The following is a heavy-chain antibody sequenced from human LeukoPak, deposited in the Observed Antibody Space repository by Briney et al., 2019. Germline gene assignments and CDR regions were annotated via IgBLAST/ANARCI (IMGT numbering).Heavy chain of an antibody. CDR1: GFTFSTYG. CDR3: AKDWGNYFASGSSYLDY. J-gene: IGHJ4*02. CDR2: ISYDGSNK. V-gene: IGHV3-30*18. Sequence: GRSLRLSCAASGFTFSTYGMHWVRQAPGKGLEWVATISYDGSNKNYADSVKGRFTISRDNSRNTLYLQMNSLRPEDTAVYYCAKDWGNYFASGSSYLDYWGQGTLVTVSS. D-gene: IGHD3-10*01.